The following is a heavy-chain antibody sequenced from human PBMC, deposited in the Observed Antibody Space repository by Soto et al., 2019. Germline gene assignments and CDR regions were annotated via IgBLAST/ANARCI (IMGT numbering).Heavy chain of an antibody. Sequence: EVQLVESGGGQVKPGGSLRLSCAASGFTFSSYTMNWVRQAPDKGLEWVSSIAGGSNYIYYTDSATGRFTISRDNAKNSLYLHMNSLRAEDTAVYYCARDRDYYGSGFDYWGQGTLVTVSS. CDR2: IAGGSNYI. D-gene: IGHD3-10*01. J-gene: IGHJ4*02. V-gene: IGHV3-21*01. CDR1: GFTFSSYT. CDR3: ARDRDYYGSGFDY.